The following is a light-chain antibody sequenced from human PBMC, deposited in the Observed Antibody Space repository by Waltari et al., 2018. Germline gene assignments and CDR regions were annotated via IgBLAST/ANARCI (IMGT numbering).Light chain of an antibody. CDR1: SSNIGSNT. J-gene: IGLJ1*01. CDR2: SNN. Sequence: QSVLTQPPSASGTPGQRVTISCSGSSSNIGSNTVNWYQQLPGTAPKLLIYSNNQGPTGVPDRFSGSKSGTSASLAISGLQAEDEADYYCAAWDDSLNAPYVFGTGTKVTVL. CDR3: AAWDDSLNAPYV. V-gene: IGLV1-44*01.